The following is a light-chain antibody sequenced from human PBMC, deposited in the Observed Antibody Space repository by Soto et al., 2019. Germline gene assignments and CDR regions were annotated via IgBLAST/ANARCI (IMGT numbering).Light chain of an antibody. J-gene: IGKJ5*01. CDR1: QSVSSY. CDR2: DAS. V-gene: IGKV3-11*01. Sequence: EIVLTQSPATLSLSPGERATLSCRASQSVSSYFAWYQQKPGQAPTLLIYDASNRATGIPARFIGSGSGTDFTLTISSLEPEDFAVYYCQQRSNWPITFGQGTRLEIK. CDR3: QQRSNWPIT.